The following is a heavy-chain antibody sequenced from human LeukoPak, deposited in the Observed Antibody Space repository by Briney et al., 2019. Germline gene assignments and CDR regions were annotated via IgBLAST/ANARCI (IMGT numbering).Heavy chain of an antibody. Sequence: SETLSLTCAVYGGSLSGYYWSWIRQPPGKGLEWIAEINHSGSTNYNPSLKRRVTIPIDTSKNQFSLKLSSVTAADTAVYYCASSRHYDSSGYWMYYFDFWGQGTLVTVSS. CDR3: ASSRHYDSSGYWMYYFDF. CDR2: INHSGST. CDR1: GGSLSGYY. J-gene: IGHJ4*02. V-gene: IGHV4-34*01. D-gene: IGHD3-22*01.